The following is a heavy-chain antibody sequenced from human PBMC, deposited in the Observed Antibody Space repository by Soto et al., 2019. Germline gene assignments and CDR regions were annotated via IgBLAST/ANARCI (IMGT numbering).Heavy chain of an antibody. V-gene: IGHV4-38-2*01. Sequence: SETLSLTCAVSGYSISSGSYWGWLRQPPGKGLVWIGSIYHGRSTDYNPYLNSRVTLSIGMTNNHVSLILNYVTDADSAVYYCARVGPWVPYYYDSSPYNCKNWFDPWGQGTLVTVSS. CDR2: IYHGRST. J-gene: IGHJ5*01. CDR3: ARVGPWVPYYYDSSPYNCKNWFDP. D-gene: IGHD3-22*01. CDR1: GYSISSGSY.